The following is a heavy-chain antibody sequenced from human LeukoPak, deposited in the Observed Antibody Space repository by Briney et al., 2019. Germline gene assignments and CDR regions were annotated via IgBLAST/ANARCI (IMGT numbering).Heavy chain of an antibody. CDR2: INWNSDSI. D-gene: IGHD5-12*01. Sequence: GGSLRLSCIASGFTFDDYAMHWVRQVPGKGLEWVSGINWNSDSIGYADSVKGRFTTSRDNAKNSLYLQMNSLRAEDTAFYYCAINGGGDSGYGNFDYWGQGTLVTVSS. J-gene: IGHJ4*02. CDR1: GFTFDDYA. CDR3: AINGGGDSGYGNFDY. V-gene: IGHV3-9*01.